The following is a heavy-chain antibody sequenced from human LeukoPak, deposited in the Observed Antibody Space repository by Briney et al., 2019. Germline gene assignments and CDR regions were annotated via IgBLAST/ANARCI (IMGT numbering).Heavy chain of an antibody. CDR2: IYYSGST. Sequence: SETLSLTCTVSGGSISNDNYYWGWIRQPPGKGLEWIGSIYYSGSTYYNPSLKSRVTISVDTSSNQFSLHLSSVTAADTAVYYCARTWHYDSSDYFPFDNWGQGTLVTVSS. V-gene: IGHV4-39*07. CDR1: GGSISNDNYY. J-gene: IGHJ4*02. CDR3: ARTWHYDSSDYFPFDN. D-gene: IGHD3-22*01.